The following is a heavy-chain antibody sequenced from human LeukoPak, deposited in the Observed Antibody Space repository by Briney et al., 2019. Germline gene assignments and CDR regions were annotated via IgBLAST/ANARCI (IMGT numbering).Heavy chain of an antibody. J-gene: IGHJ6*03. Sequence: ASVKVSCKASGYTFTSYDINWVRQATGQGLEWMGWMNPNSGNTGYAQKFQGRVTITRNTSISTAYMELSSLRSEDTAVYYCARENYDFWSGYYYYYMDVWGKGTTVTVSS. D-gene: IGHD3-3*01. CDR2: MNPNSGNT. CDR3: ARENYDFWSGYYYYYMDV. CDR1: GYTFTSYD. V-gene: IGHV1-8*03.